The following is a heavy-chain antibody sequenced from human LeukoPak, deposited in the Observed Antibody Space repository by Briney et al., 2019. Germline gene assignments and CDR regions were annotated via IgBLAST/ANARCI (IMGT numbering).Heavy chain of an antibody. CDR1: GYTFTDYF. J-gene: IGHJ4*02. CDR2: INPNSGGT. V-gene: IGHV1-2*02. D-gene: IGHD6-19*01. Sequence: ASVKVSCKASGYTFTDYFMHWVRQAPGQGLEWMGWINPNSGGTNFAQKFQGRVTMTRDTSISTAYMELSSLRSEDTAVYYCARATDGGGWLNFDYWGQGTLVTVSS. CDR3: ARATDGGGWLNFDY.